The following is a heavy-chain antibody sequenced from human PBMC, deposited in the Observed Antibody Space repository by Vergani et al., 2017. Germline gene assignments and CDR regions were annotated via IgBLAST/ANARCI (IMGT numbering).Heavy chain of an antibody. Sequence: QVQLVQSGAEVKKPGASVKVSCKASGYTFTSYYMHWVRQAPGQGLEWMGIINPSGGSTSYAQKFQGRVTMTRDTSTSTVYMELSSLRSEDTAVYYCAYDGGSCSSTSCTRSATTGYYMDVWGKGTTVTVSS. J-gene: IGHJ6*03. V-gene: IGHV1-46*03. CDR2: INPSGGST. CDR3: AYDGGSCSSTSCTRSATTGYYMDV. CDR1: GYTFTSYY. D-gene: IGHD2-2*01.